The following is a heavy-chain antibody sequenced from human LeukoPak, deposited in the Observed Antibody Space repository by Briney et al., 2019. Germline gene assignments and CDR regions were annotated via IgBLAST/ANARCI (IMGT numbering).Heavy chain of an antibody. D-gene: IGHD4-17*01. V-gene: IGHV4-39*01. CDR1: GGSISSSSYY. CDR2: IYYSGST. CDR3: ARNPRMTSSQMTTVDY. Sequence: SETLSLTCTVSGGSISSSSYYWGWIGQPPGKGLEWIGSIYYSGSTYYNPSLKSRVTISVDTSKNQFSLKLSSVTAADTAVYYCARNPRMTSSQMTTVDYWGQGTLVTVSS. J-gene: IGHJ4*02.